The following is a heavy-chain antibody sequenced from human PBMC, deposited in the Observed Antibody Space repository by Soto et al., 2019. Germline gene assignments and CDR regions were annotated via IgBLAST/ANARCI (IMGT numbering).Heavy chain of an antibody. CDR3: AKALVPALTAKFGY. CDR1: GFIFNNYA. CDR2: VTASGGGT. V-gene: IGHV3-23*01. Sequence: PWGSLRLSCAASGFIFNNYAMTWVRQAPGKGLEWVSTVTASGGGTFYANSVKGRFTISRDNSRNTLHLQMSSLRVEDTALYYCAKALVPALTAKFGYWGQGTLVTVSS. D-gene: IGHD5-18*01. J-gene: IGHJ4*02.